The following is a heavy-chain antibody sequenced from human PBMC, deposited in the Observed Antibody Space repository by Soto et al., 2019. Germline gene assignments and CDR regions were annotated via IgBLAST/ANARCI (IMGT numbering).Heavy chain of an antibody. J-gene: IGHJ5*01. CDR3: AKDRYPFTVTTAGSDS. V-gene: IGHV3-74*01. CDR2: IDGDGTSA. Sequence: GGSLRLSXAASGFRFSNYWMYWVRQAPGKGLVLVSHIDGDGTSASYADSVKGRFTISRDNAKSTLYLQMDSLRAEDTAVYYCAKDRYPFTVTTAGSDSWGQGTLVTVSS. D-gene: IGHD4-17*01. CDR1: GFRFSNYW.